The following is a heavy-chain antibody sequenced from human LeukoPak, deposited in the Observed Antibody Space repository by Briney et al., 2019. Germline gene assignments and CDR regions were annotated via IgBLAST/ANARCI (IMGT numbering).Heavy chain of an antibody. Sequence: GGSLRLSCAASGFTFSSYWMHWVRQAPGKGLVWVSRINSDGSSTSNADSVKGRFTISRDNAKNTLYLQMNSLRAEDTAVYYCAKGVGAYYYYGMDVWGQGTTVTVSS. V-gene: IGHV3-74*01. CDR1: GFTFSSYW. J-gene: IGHJ6*02. D-gene: IGHD1-26*01. CDR3: AKGVGAYYYYGMDV. CDR2: INSDGSST.